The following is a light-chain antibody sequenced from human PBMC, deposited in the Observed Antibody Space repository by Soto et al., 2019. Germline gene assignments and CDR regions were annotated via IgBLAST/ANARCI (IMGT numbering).Light chain of an antibody. CDR3: QQYNSYS. Sequence: DIQMTQSPSTLSASVGDRVIITCRASQSISNWLAWYQQKSGKAPRLLIYKASNLESGVPSRFSGGGSGTEFTLTISSLQPDDFATYYCQQYNSYSFGQGTKVDIK. V-gene: IGKV1-5*03. CDR2: KAS. J-gene: IGKJ1*01. CDR1: QSISNW.